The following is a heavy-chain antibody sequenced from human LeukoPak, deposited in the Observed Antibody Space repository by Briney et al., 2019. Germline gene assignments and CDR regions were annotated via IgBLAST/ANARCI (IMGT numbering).Heavy chain of an antibody. CDR1: GGSISSGGYY. CDR3: AKEGTPYYDSSGYPWSRYYFDC. J-gene: IGHJ4*02. Sequence: LSLTCTVSGGSISSGGYYWSWVRQAPGKGLEWVSAISGSGGSTYYADSVKGRFTISRDNSKNTLYLQMNSLRAEDTAVYYCAKEGTPYYDSSGYPWSRYYFDCWGQGTLVTVSS. V-gene: IGHV3-23*01. CDR2: ISGSGGST. D-gene: IGHD3-22*01.